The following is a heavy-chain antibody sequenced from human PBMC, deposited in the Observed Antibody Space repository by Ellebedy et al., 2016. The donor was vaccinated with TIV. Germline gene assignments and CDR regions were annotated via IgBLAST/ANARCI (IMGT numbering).Heavy chain of an antibody. V-gene: IGHV3-53*01. Sequence: GESLKISCTASGFIVSTNHMSWVRQAPGRGLEWVSLIYSAGITYYADSVKGRFTISRDSSKNTVYLQMNSLRAEDTAVYYCARDLRMYYCDYWGQGTLVTVSS. J-gene: IGHJ4*02. CDR3: ARDLRMYYCDY. CDR1: GFIVSTNH. CDR2: IYSAGIT.